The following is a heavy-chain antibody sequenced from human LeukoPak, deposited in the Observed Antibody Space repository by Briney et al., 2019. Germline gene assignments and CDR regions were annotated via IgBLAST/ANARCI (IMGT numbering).Heavy chain of an antibody. V-gene: IGHV3-74*01. CDR1: GFTFSSYW. D-gene: IGHD6-6*01. J-gene: IGHJ6*03. CDR2: INSDGSST. CDR3: ARVGKIAARPHYYMDV. Sequence: GGSLRLSCAASGFTFSSYWMHWVRQAPGKGLVWVSRINSDGSSTSYADSVKGRFTISRDNAKNSLYLQMNSLRAEDTAVYYCARVGKIAARPHYYMDVWGKGTTVTVSS.